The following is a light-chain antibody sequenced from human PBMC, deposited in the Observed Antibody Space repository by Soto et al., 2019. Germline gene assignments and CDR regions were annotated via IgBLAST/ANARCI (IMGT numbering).Light chain of an antibody. V-gene: IGLV2-14*01. J-gene: IGLJ1*01. CDR3: SSYTSSSTLYV. CDR1: TSDVGGYNY. CDR2: EVS. Sequence: QSVLTQPASVSGSPGQPTTISGTGTTSDVGGYNYVSWYQQHPGKAPKLMIYEVSNRPSGVSNRFSGSKSGNTASLTISGLQAEDEADYYCSSYTSSSTLYVFGTGTKLTVL.